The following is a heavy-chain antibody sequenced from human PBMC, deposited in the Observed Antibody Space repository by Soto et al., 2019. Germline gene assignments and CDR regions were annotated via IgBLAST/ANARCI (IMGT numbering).Heavy chain of an antibody. CDR1: GFTFSSYG. J-gene: IGHJ6*03. CDR2: ISYDGSNK. D-gene: IGHD6-13*01. CDR3: AKSSRGGSWYLVDYYYYYMDV. Sequence: GGSLRLSCAASGFTFSSYGMHWVRQAPGKGLEWVAVISYDGSNKYYADSVKGRFTISRDNSKNTLYLQMNSLRAEDTAVYYCAKSSRGGSWYLVDYYYYYMDVWGKGTTVTVSS. V-gene: IGHV3-30*18.